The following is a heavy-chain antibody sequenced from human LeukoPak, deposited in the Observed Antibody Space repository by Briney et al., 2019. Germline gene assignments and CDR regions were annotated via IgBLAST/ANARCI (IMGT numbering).Heavy chain of an antibody. CDR3: ARVTQELAYYYDSSGYYTYYFDY. CDR2: IYYSGCT. J-gene: IGHJ4*02. Sequence: SETLSLTCTVSGGSISSYYWSWIRQPPGKGLEWIGYIYYSGCTNYNPSLKSRVTISVDTSKNQFSLKLSSVTAADTAVYYCARVTQELAYYYDSSGYYTYYFDYWGQGTLVTVSS. D-gene: IGHD3-22*01. V-gene: IGHV4-59*01. CDR1: GGSISSYY.